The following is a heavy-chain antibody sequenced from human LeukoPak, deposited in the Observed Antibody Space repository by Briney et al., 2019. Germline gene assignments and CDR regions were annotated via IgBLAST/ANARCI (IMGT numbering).Heavy chain of an antibody. D-gene: IGHD3-22*01. CDR1: GYTFTSYG. Sequence: ASVKVSCKASGYTFTSYGISWVRQAPGQGLEWLGWISAYKGDTNYAQNLQGRVTMTTDSPTSTAYMEVRSLRSDDTAVYYCARDGYYYDSSGYYRKSEFDYWGQGTLVTVSS. V-gene: IGHV1-18*01. CDR3: ARDGYYYDSSGYYRKSEFDY. J-gene: IGHJ4*02. CDR2: ISAYKGDT.